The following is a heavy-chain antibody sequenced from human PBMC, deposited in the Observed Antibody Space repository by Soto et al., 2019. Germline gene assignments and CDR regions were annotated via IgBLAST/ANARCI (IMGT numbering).Heavy chain of an antibody. D-gene: IGHD2-2*01. CDR3: AKEYCDSSRCFLPDY. CDR1: GYTFTTFG. CDR2: IGPKNGNT. Sequence: GASVKVSCKASGYTFTTFGISWVRQAPGQGLEWMGWIGPKNGNTKDAQKFQGRVTMTTDTSTSTAYMELRSLRSDDTAVYYCAKEYCDSSRCFLPDYWGQGALVTVSS. V-gene: IGHV1-18*01. J-gene: IGHJ4*02.